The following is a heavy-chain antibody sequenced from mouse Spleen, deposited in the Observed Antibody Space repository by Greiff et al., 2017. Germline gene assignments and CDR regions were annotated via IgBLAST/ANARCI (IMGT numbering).Heavy chain of an antibody. CDR2: IWTGGGT. Sequence: VKLMESGPGLVAPSQSLSITCTVSGFSLTSYAISWVRQPPGKGLEWLGVIWTGGGTNYNSALKSRLSISKDNSKSQVFLKMNSLQTDDTARYYCARIYGSSYDWYFDVWGTGTTVTVSS. CDR3: ARIYGSSYDWYFDV. V-gene: IGHV2-9-1*01. J-gene: IGHJ1*03. CDR1: GFSLTSYA. D-gene: IGHD1-1*01.